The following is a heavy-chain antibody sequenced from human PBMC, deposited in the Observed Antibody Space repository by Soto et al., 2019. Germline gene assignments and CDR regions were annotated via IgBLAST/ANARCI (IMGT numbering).Heavy chain of an antibody. J-gene: IGHJ6*02. Sequence: QVQLQVSGPGLVKPSQTLSLTCTVSGGSISSGDYYWSWIRQPPGKGLEWIGYIYYSGSTYYNPSLKSRVTISVDTSKNQFSLKLSSVTAADTAVYYCARADYSNLELWGYYYYGMDVWGQGTTVTVSS. CDR2: IYYSGST. CDR3: ARADYSNLELWGYYYYGMDV. CDR1: GGSISSGDYY. V-gene: IGHV4-30-4*01. D-gene: IGHD4-4*01.